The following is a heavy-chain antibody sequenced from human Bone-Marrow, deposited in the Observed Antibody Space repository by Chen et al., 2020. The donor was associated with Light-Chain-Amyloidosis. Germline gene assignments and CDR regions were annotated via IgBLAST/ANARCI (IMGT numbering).Heavy chain of an antibody. CDR2: INPTSGGT. J-gene: IGHJ4*02. D-gene: IGHD5-12*01. CDR3: ARDSQSTLRLPSLANY. Sequence: QVQLVQSGAEVKKPGASVKVSCKASGYTFTGYYMHWVRQAPGQGLEWMGWINPTSGGTNYAQKFQGRVTMTRDTSISTAYMELSRLGSDDTAVYYCARDSQSTLRLPSLANYWGQGTLVTASS. CDR1: GYTFTGYY. V-gene: IGHV1-2*02.